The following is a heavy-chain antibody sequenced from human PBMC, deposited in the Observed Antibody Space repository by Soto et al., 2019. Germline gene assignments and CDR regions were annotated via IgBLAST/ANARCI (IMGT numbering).Heavy chain of an antibody. V-gene: IGHV2-5*02. J-gene: IGHJ6*03. CDR1: GFSLSTSGVG. Sequence: SGPTLVNPTQTLTLTCTFSGFSLSTSGVGVGWIRQPPGKALEWLALIYWDDDKRYSPSLKSRLTITRDTSKNQVVLTMTNMDPVDTATYYCARQKGSIFGVARYYYYYMDVWGKGT. D-gene: IGHD3-3*01. CDR3: ARQKGSIFGVARYYYYYMDV. CDR2: IYWDDDK.